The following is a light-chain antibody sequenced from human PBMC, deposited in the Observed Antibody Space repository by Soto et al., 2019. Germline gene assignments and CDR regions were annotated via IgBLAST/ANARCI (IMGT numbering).Light chain of an antibody. CDR3: QQYNNWWT. CDR2: GAS. J-gene: IGKJ1*01. V-gene: IGKV3-15*01. Sequence: EIVMTQSPATLSVSPGERATLSCRASQSISNNLAWYHQRPGQAPRLLIYGASTRATSIPARFSGSESGTEFTLTISSLQSEDVAVYYCQQYNNWWTFGQGTRVEIK. CDR1: QSISNN.